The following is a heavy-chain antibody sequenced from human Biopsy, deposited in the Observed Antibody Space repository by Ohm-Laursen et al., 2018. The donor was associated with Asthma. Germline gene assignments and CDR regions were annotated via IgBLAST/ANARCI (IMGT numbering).Heavy chain of an antibody. CDR2: VKGDGRRT. V-gene: IGHV3-74*01. J-gene: IGHJ4*02. D-gene: IGHD6-19*01. CDR3: ARDSYSSGLYDDFES. Sequence: GSLRLSCAASGLTFSDYWMHWVRQAPGKGLEWVSRVKGDGRRTSYVDSVKGRFTISRDNAKNSLYLQMNSLRAEDTAVYYCARDSYSSGLYDDFESWGQGTLVTVSS. CDR1: GLTFSDYW.